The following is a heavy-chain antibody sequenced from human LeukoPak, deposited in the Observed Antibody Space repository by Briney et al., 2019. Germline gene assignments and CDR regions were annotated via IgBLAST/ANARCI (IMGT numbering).Heavy chain of an antibody. J-gene: IGHJ6*02. D-gene: IGHD3-10*01. V-gene: IGHV3-30*04. CDR2: ISYDGSNK. CDR3: ARRPSGSYGMDV. CDR1: GFTFSSYA. Sequence: PGGSLRLSCAASGFTFSSYAMHWVRQAPGKGLEWVAVISYDGSNKYYADSVKGRFTISRDNSKNTLYLQMNSLRAEDTAVYYCARRPSGSYGMDVWGQGTTVTVSS.